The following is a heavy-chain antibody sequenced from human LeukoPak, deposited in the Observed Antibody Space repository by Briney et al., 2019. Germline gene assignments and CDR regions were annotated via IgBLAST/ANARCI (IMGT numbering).Heavy chain of an antibody. CDR2: IRYDGSNK. CDR3: AKEKTRVFAEWLEKYSNWFDP. D-gene: IGHD3-3*01. CDR1: GFTFSSYG. V-gene: IGHV3-30*02. Sequence: GGSLRLSCAASGFTFSSYGMHWVRQAPGKGLEWVAFIRYDGSNKYYADSVKGRSTISRDNSKNTLYLQMNSLRAEDTAVYYCAKEKTRVFAEWLEKYSNWFDPWGQGTLVTVSS. J-gene: IGHJ5*02.